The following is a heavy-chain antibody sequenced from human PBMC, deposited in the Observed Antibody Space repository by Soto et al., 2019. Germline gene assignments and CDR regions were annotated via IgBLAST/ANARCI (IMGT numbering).Heavy chain of an antibody. CDR2: MSYDGSQK. CDR1: GFIFSTYT. D-gene: IGHD6-13*01. CDR3: AIAKSSSWHNFDY. Sequence: QVQLVESGGGVVQPGRSLRLSCAASGFIFSTYTMHWVRQAPGKGLEWLTVMSYDGSQKYYADSVKGRLTISRDNSKNTLYLQMTSLGAEDTAVYHCAIAKSSSWHNFDYWGQGTLVTVSS. V-gene: IGHV3-30-3*01. J-gene: IGHJ4*02.